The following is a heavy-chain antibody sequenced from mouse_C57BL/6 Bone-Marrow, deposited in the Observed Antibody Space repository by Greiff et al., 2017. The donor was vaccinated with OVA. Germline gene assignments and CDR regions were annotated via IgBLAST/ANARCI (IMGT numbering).Heavy chain of an antibody. Sequence: QVQLQQSGPGLVQPSQSLSITCTVSGFSLTSSGVHWVRQSPGKGLEWLGVIRSGGSTDYNAAFISRLSISKDNSKSQVFFKMNSLQADDTAIYYCARGRYYGSSYTWFADWGQGTLVTVSA. J-gene: IGHJ3*01. V-gene: IGHV2-2*01. CDR2: IRSGGST. D-gene: IGHD1-1*01. CDR1: GFSLTSSG. CDR3: ARGRYYGSSYTWFAD.